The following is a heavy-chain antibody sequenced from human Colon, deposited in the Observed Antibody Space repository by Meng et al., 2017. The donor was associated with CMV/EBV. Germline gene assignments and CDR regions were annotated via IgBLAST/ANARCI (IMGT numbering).Heavy chain of an antibody. D-gene: IGHD3-3*01. V-gene: IGHV4-61*01. CDR1: GVSVSSGTYY. CDR2: VYYTGGT. CDR3: AGLGHFWSAHPILDY. Sequence: SETLSLTCTVSGVSVSSGTYYLAWIRQSPGKGLEFIGYVYYTGGTNYNPSLKSRVTISVDTSKNQFSLKLSAVTAADTSIYYCAGLGHFWSAHPILDYWGQGTLVTVPQ. J-gene: IGHJ4*02.